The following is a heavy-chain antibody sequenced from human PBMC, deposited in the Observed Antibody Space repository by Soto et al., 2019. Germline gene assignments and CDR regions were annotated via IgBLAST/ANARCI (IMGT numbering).Heavy chain of an antibody. CDR3: ARVGWSSGTTLSALDYNYYGMDV. V-gene: IGHV1-18*01. D-gene: IGHD1-7*01. J-gene: IGHJ6*02. Sequence: GVSVKVSCKASGYTFANYGMSWVRQAPGQGLEWMGWISATIENTNYAQIVRGRLTMTTDTPTTTAYMELRSLTSDDTAVYYCARVGWSSGTTLSALDYNYYGMDVWGQGTTVTVSS. CDR2: ISATIENT. CDR1: GYTFANYG.